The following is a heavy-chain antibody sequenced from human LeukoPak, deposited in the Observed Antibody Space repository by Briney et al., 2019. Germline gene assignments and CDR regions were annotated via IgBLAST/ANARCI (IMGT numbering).Heavy chain of an antibody. D-gene: IGHD1-26*01. CDR1: GFTFSSYG. CDR2: ISGSGGST. CDR3: ARPTSGTYVDY. Sequence: GGSLRLSCAASGFTFSSYGMHWVRQAPGKGLEWVSAISGSGGSTYYADSVKRRFTISRDNSKNTLYLQMSSLTADDTGMYYCARPTSGTYVDYWGQGTLVSVSS. V-gene: IGHV3-23*01. J-gene: IGHJ4*02.